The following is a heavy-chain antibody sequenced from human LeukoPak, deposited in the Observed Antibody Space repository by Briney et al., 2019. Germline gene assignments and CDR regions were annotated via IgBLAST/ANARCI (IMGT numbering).Heavy chain of an antibody. CDR3: AKSDCSSIYCYVLDY. V-gene: IGHV3-23*01. CDR2: VSGSGDST. J-gene: IGHJ4*02. Sequence: TGGSLRPSCAGSGFTFSSHAMSWVRQAPGKGLEWVSAVSGSGDSTYYADSVKGRFTISRDYSKNTLLLQMNSLRDEDTALYYCAKSDCSSIYCYVLDYWGQGTLVTVSS. D-gene: IGHD2-2*01. CDR1: GFTFSSHA.